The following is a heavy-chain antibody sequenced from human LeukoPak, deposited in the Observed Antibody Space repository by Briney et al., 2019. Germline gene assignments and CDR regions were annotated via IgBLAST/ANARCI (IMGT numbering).Heavy chain of an antibody. CDR2: IHHGGIT. J-gene: IGHJ6*03. CDR1: GGSMTSSNW. V-gene: IGHV4-4*02. Sequence: PSETLSLTCVISGGSMTSSNWWSWVRQSPGKGLEWIGEIHHGGITNHHTSLKSRVTISIDKSKNQFSLKLTSVTAADTAVYYCARAGYSSGVKGFHQHRYYYYYMDVWGKGTTVTVSS. CDR3: ARAGYSSGVKGFHQHRYYYYYMDV. D-gene: IGHD6-19*01.